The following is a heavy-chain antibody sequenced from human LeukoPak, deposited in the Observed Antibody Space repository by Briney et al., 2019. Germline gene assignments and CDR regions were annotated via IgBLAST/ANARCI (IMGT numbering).Heavy chain of an antibody. CDR2: ISAYNGNT. CDR1: GYTFTSYG. CDR3: ARGGYCSSTSCPYGDNWFDP. D-gene: IGHD2-2*01. V-gene: IGHV1-18*01. J-gene: IGHJ5*02. Sequence: ASVKVSCKASGYTFTSYGISWVRQAPRQGLEWMGWISAYNGNTNYAQKLQGRVTMTTDTSTSTAYMELRSLRSDDTAVYYCARGGYCSSTSCPYGDNWFDPWGQGTLVTVSS.